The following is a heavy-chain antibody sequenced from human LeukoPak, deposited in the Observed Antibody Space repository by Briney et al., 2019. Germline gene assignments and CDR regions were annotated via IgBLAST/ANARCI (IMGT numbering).Heavy chain of an antibody. CDR2: ISGSGGST. Sequence: PGGSLRLSCAASGFTFSSYAMSWVRQALGKWLEWVSPISGSGGSTYYADSVKGRFTISRDNSKNTLYLQMNSLSAEDTAVYYCAKGPGALTVTKNYMDVWGKGTTVTVSS. V-gene: IGHV3-23*01. J-gene: IGHJ6*03. CDR3: AKGPGALTVTKNYMDV. D-gene: IGHD4-17*01. CDR1: GFTFSSYA.